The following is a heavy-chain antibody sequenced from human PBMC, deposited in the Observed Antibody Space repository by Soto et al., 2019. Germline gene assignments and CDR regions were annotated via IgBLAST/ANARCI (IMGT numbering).Heavy chain of an antibody. D-gene: IGHD6-19*01. V-gene: IGHV4-59*01. Sequence: SETLSLTCTVSGGSISSYYWSWIRQPPGKGLEWIGYIYYGGSTNYNPSLKSRVTISVDTSKNQFSLKLSSVTAADTAVYYCARGGWKLFDYWGQGALVTVSS. J-gene: IGHJ4*02. CDR3: ARGGWKLFDY. CDR1: GGSISSYY. CDR2: IYYGGST.